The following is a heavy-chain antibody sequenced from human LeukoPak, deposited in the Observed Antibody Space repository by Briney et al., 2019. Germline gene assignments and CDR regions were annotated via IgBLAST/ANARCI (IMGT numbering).Heavy chain of an antibody. CDR2: IYYSGST. Sequence: SEALSLTCSVSRGTISSSSYYWGWMRQPPGKGLEWNGSIYYSGSTNYNPSVKSRVNISVDTSKNQFSLKLSSVTAADTAVYYCARGTGNDAFDIWGQGTMVTVSS. CDR1: RGTISSSSYY. D-gene: IGHD1-14*01. CDR3: ARGTGNDAFDI. V-gene: IGHV4-39*01. J-gene: IGHJ3*02.